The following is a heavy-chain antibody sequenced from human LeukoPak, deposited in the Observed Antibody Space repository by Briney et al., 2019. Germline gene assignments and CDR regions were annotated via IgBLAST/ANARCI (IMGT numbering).Heavy chain of an antibody. CDR3: AKRRASSTSFDY. CDR2: ISYDGSNK. D-gene: IGHD2-2*01. Sequence: GGSLRLSCAASGFTFSSYAMHWVRQAPGKGLEWVAVISYDGSNKYYADSVKGRFTISRDNSKNTLYLQMNSLRAEDTAVYYCAKRRASSTSFDYWGQGTLVTVSS. J-gene: IGHJ4*02. V-gene: IGHV3-30-3*02. CDR1: GFTFSSYA.